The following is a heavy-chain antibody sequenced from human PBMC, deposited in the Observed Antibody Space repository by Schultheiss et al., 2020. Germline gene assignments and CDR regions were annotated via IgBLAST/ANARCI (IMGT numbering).Heavy chain of an antibody. CDR2: CRNKADSYTT. V-gene: IGHV3-72*01. D-gene: IGHD3-22*01. CDR3: ARGYYYDSSTYYPDH. CDR1: GFTFSDHY. Sequence: GGSLRLSCAASGFTFSDHYMDWVRQAPGKGLEWVGRCRNKADSYTTEYAASVKGRFTISGDDSKNSLYLQMNSLKTEDTAVYYCARGYYYDSSTYYPDHWGQGTLVTVSS. J-gene: IGHJ5*02.